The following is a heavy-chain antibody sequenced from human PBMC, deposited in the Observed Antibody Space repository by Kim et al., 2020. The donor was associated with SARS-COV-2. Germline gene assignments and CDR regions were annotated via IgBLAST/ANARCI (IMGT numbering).Heavy chain of an antibody. D-gene: IGHD2-2*01. CDR2: ISGSGGST. J-gene: IGHJ4*02. Sequence: GGSLRLSCAASGFTFSSYAMSWVRQAPGKGLEWVSAISGSGGSTYYADSVKGRFTISRDNSKNTLYLQMNSLRAEDTAVYYCAKHQDIVVVPAAIHFYYWGQGTLVTVSS. V-gene: IGHV3-23*01. CDR3: AKHQDIVVVPAAIHFYY. CDR1: GFTFSSYA.